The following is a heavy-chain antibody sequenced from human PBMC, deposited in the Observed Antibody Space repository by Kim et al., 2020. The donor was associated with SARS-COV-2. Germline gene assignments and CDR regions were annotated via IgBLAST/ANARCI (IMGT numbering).Heavy chain of an antibody. Sequence: GGSLRLSCTASGFTFGDYAMSWFRQAPGKGLEWVGFIRSKAYGGATEYAASVKGRFTISRDDSKSIAYLQMNSLKTEDTAVYYCTRSDGDYVPPEYPEQYFQHWGQGTLVTVSS. J-gene: IGHJ1*01. D-gene: IGHD4-17*01. V-gene: IGHV3-49*03. CDR1: GFTFGDYA. CDR2: IRSKAYGGAT. CDR3: TRSDGDYVPPEYPEQYFQH.